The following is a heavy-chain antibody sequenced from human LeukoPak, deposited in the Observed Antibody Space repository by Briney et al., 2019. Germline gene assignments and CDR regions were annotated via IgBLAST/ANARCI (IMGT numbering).Heavy chain of an antibody. CDR2: INGRGDST. CDR3: AKDVGKWESLHFFDY. D-gene: IGHD1-26*01. V-gene: IGHV3-23*01. Sequence: PGGSLRLSCAASGFTFSSYSMNWVRQAPGKGLEWVSGINGRGDSTVYADSVKGRFTISRDNSKNTLYLQMNSLRGDDTAVYYCAKDVGKWESLHFFDYWGQGTLVTVSS. J-gene: IGHJ4*02. CDR1: GFTFSSYS.